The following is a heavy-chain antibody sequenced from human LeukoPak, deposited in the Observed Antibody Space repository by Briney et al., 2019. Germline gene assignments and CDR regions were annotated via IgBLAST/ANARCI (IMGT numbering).Heavy chain of an antibody. CDR1: GFTLSSYS. CDR2: IDSDTYGNTI. D-gene: IGHD6-19*01. V-gene: IGHV3-48*01. J-gene: IGHJ4*02. CDR3: ASLRRDSSGWYYFDY. Sequence: GGSLRLSCAASGFTLSSYSMNWVRQAPGKGLEWISYIDSDTYGNTIYYPHTVKGRFTISRDNSKNALFLQMNSLRAEDTAVYYCASLRRDSSGWYYFDYWGQGTLVTVSS.